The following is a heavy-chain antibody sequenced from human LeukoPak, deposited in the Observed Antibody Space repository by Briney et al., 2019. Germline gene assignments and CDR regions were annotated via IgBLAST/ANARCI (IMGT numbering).Heavy chain of an antibody. CDR2: ISSSGSTI. J-gene: IGHJ5*02. CDR1: GFTFSSYE. Sequence: GGSLRLSCAASGFTFSSYEMNWVRQAPGKGMEWVSYISSSGSTIYYADSVKGRFTISRDNAKTSLYLQMNSLRAEDTAVYYCARSPDGWFDPWGQGTLVTVSS. D-gene: IGHD5-24*01. CDR3: ARSPDGWFDP. V-gene: IGHV3-48*03.